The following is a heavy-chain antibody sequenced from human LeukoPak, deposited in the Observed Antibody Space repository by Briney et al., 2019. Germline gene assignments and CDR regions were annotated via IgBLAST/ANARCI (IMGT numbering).Heavy chain of an antibody. CDR3: VKETGAGGILFAR. CDR1: GFILRSHA. J-gene: IGHJ4*02. D-gene: IGHD1-14*01. Sequence: GGSLRLSCSASGFILRSHAMHWVRQAPGKGLEYVSRISDNGGSTYYADSVKGRFTISRDNSKNTLYLQMSSLRAVDTAVYYCVKETGAGGILFARGGRGPVVPVSS. V-gene: IGHV3-64D*06. CDR2: ISDNGGST.